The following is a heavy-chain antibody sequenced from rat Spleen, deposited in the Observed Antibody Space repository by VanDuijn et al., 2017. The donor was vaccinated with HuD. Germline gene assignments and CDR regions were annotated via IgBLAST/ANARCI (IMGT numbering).Heavy chain of an antibody. J-gene: IGHJ2*01. V-gene: IGHV2-41*01. D-gene: IGHD1-10*01. CDR3: ASLTTGAGFDY. Sequence: QVQLKESGPGLVQPSQTLSLTCTVSGFSLTNYHVHWVRQPPGKGLEWMGIIWNTGDTRYNSALKSRLSISKDTSKSQVFLKMNSLQTEDTATYYCASLTTGAGFDYWGQGVMVTVSS. CDR1: GFSLTNYH. CDR2: IWNTGDT.